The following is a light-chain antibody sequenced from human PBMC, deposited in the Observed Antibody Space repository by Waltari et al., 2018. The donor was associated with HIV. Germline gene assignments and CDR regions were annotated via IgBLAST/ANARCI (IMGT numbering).Light chain of an antibody. Sequence: QSVLTQPPSVSAAPGQRVTLSCSGSSSNIGVNYVSWFKQVPGTAPKLLIYEAHQRPSEIPYRFSGSRSDTSATLDIVGLQSGDEGTYYCQSWDSRLGAGVFGGGTMLTVL. CDR2: EAH. V-gene: IGLV1-51*01. CDR3: QSWDSRLGAGV. CDR1: SSNIGVNY. J-gene: IGLJ2*01.